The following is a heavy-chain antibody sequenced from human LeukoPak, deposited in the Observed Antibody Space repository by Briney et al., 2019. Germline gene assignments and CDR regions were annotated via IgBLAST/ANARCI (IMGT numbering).Heavy chain of an antibody. CDR1: GFTFSSYS. Sequence: PGGSLRLSCAASGFTFSSYSMNWVRQAPGKGLEWVSSISSSSSYIYYADSVKGRFTISRDNAKNTLYLQMNSLRAEDTAVYYCAKVRYGDYSDAFDIWGQGTMVTVSS. CDR3: AKVRYGDYSDAFDI. D-gene: IGHD4-17*01. J-gene: IGHJ3*02. V-gene: IGHV3-21*04. CDR2: ISSSSSYI.